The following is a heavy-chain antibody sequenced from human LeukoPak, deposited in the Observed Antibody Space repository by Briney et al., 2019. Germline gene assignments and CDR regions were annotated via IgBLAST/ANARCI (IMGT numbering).Heavy chain of an antibody. CDR3: AKKGSGLTGTTVGLDY. D-gene: IGHD1-20*01. CDR2: ISGDTTAT. V-gene: IGHV3-23*01. J-gene: IGHJ4*02. Sequence: GGSLRLSCAASGFTFNSAMTWVRQAPGKGLEWVSTISGDTTATWYADSVKGRFTVSRDNSRSTLYLHMNSPRGEDTAVYYCAKKGSGLTGTTVGLDYWGQGTLVTVSS. CDR1: GFTFNSA.